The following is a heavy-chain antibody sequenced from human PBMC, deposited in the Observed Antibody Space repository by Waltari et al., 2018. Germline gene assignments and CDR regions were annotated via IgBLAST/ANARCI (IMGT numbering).Heavy chain of an antibody. CDR3: ARDRTATTGDHDAFDI. J-gene: IGHJ3*02. D-gene: IGHD1-26*01. Sequence: QLQLQESGPGLVKPSETLSLTCTVSGGSISSSSYYWGWIRQPPGKGLEWIGSIYYRGSTYYNPSLKSRVTISVDTSKNQFSLKLSSVTAADTAVYYCARDRTATTGDHDAFDIWGQGTMVTVSS. CDR2: IYYRGST. V-gene: IGHV4-39*07. CDR1: GGSISSSSYY.